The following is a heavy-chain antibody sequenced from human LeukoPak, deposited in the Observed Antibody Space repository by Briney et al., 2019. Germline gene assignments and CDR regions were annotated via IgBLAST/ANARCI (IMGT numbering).Heavy chain of an antibody. Sequence: GGSLRLSCAASGFTFSNAWMSWVRQAPGKGLEWVGRIKRKTDGGTTDYAAPVKGRFTISRDDSKDTLYLQMNSLKTEDTAMYYCARGVGPYYYYYMDAWGKGTTVTISS. CDR1: GFTFSNAW. CDR3: ARGVGPYYYYYMDA. V-gene: IGHV3-15*01. CDR2: IKRKTDGGTT. J-gene: IGHJ6*03.